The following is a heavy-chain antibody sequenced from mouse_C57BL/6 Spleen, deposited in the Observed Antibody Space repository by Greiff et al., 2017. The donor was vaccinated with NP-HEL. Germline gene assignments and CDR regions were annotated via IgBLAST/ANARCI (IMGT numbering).Heavy chain of an antibody. J-gene: IGHJ4*01. CDR2: INYDGSST. Sequence: EVKLMESEGGLVQPGSSMKLSCTASGFTFSDYYMAWVRQVPEKGLEWVANINYDGSSTYYLDSLKSRFIISRDNAKNILYLQMSSLKSEDTATYYCARGYSSGPHYAMDYWGQGTSVTVSS. CDR3: ARGYSSGPHYAMDY. D-gene: IGHD3-2*02. CDR1: GFTFSDYY. V-gene: IGHV5-16*01.